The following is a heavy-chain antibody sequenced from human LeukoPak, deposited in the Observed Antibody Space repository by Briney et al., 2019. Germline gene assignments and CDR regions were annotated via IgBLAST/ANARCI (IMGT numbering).Heavy chain of an antibody. Sequence: SQTLSLTCAVFGGSISSGDYPWSWIRQPPGKGLEWIGYIFHTGHTSHAPSLKSRVTISVDMSKNQLSLKLSSVTAADTAVYYCARGFYGSGSQFDYWGQGTLVTVSS. D-gene: IGHD3-10*01. V-gene: IGHV4-30-2*01. CDR2: IFHTGHT. J-gene: IGHJ4*02. CDR3: ARGFYGSGSQFDY. CDR1: GGSISSGDYP.